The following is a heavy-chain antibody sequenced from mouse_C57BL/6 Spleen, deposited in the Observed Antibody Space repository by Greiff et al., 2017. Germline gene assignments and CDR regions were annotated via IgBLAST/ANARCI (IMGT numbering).Heavy chain of an antibody. CDR3: ARGGSNHEDYAMDD. D-gene: IGHD2-5*01. CDR1: GYTFTSYW. CDR2: IDPSDSYT. J-gene: IGHJ4*01. V-gene: IGHV1-69*01. Sequence: QVHVKQPGAELVMPGASVKLSCKASGYTFTSYWMHWVKQRPGQGLEWIGEIDPSDSYTNYNQKFKGKSTLTVDKSSSTAYMQLSSLTSEDSAVYYCARGGSNHEDYAMDDWGQGTSVTVAS.